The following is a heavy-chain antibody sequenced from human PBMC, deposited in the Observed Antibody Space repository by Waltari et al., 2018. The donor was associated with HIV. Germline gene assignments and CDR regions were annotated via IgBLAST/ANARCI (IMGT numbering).Heavy chain of an antibody. Sequence: QVQLVQSGAEVKKPGSSVKVSCKASGGTFSSYAISWVRQAPGQGLEWMGGIIPISGTTNYAQKFQGRVTMTADESTSTANMELNSLKSEDTAVYYCARLGRSRFLEWIPFDPWGQGTLVTVSS. CDR3: ARLGRSRFLEWIPFDP. V-gene: IGHV1-69*12. CDR1: GGTFSSYA. J-gene: IGHJ5*02. D-gene: IGHD3-3*01. CDR2: IIPISGTT.